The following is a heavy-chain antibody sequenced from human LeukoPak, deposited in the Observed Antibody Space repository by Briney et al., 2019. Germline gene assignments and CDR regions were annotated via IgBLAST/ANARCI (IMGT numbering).Heavy chain of an antibody. Sequence: GRSLRLSCAASGFTFDNYAMHWVRQAPGKGLEWVSGISWDSGSIDYEGSVQGRFTISRDNAKNFLYLQMNSLRAEDTAFYYCAKDRAYYYDSGSDFDYWGQGTLVTVSS. J-gene: IGHJ4*02. CDR3: AKDRAYYYDSGSDFDY. CDR2: ISWDSGSI. V-gene: IGHV3-9*01. D-gene: IGHD3-22*01. CDR1: GFTFDNYA.